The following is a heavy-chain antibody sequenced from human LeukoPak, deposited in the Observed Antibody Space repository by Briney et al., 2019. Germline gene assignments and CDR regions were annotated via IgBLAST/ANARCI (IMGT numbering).Heavy chain of an antibody. CDR2: IWYDGSNK. CDR3: AKDATVTSGLVDY. D-gene: IGHD4-11*01. Sequence: PGRSLRLSCAASGFTFSSYGMHWVRQAPGKGLEWVAVIWYDGSNKYYADSVKGRFTISRDNSKNTLYLQMNSLRAEDTAVYYCAKDATVTSGLVDYWGQGTLVTVSS. J-gene: IGHJ4*02. V-gene: IGHV3-33*06. CDR1: GFTFSSYG.